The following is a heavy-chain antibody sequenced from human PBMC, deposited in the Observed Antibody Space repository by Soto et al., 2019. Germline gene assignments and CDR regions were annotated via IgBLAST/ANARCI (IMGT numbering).Heavy chain of an antibody. V-gene: IGHV1-69*01. J-gene: IGHJ6*02. Sequence: QVQLVQSGAEVKKPGSSVKVSCKASGGTFGSYAISWVRQAPGQGLEWMGGIIPIPGTANYAQKFQGRVTIAADESTSTAYMELSSVRCEDTAVYYCARSQGSSTSLEIYDYYYYGMDVWGQGTRVTVSS. CDR1: GGTFGSYA. CDR2: IIPIPGTA. D-gene: IGHD2-2*01. CDR3: ARSQGSSTSLEIYDYYYYGMDV.